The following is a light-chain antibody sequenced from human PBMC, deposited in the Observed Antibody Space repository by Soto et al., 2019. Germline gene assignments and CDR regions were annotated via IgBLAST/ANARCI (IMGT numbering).Light chain of an antibody. J-gene: IGKJ1*01. V-gene: IGKV1-17*01. CDR1: QGISND. CDR3: LQHNSYPST. Sequence: DIQMPQSPSSLSASVGDRVTITCRATQGISNDLGWYPQNPGKAPKRLSYAASSLQSGAPSMFSGSGSGTAFALSISSLPPDDLATYYFLQHNSYPSTFGQGTKVEIK. CDR2: AAS.